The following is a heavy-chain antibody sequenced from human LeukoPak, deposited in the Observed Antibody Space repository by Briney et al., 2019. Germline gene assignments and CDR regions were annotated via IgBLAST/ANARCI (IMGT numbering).Heavy chain of an antibody. V-gene: IGHV1-2*02. Sequence: ASVKVSCKASGYTFTGYFVHWVRQAPGQGLQWMGWINPNTGGTNYAQKFQGRVTMTRDTSISTAYMELSRLRSDDTAVYYCARDKGGSYRNWFDPWGQGTLVTVSS. CDR2: INPNTGGT. CDR3: ARDKGGSYRNWFDP. J-gene: IGHJ5*02. CDR1: GYTFTGYF. D-gene: IGHD1-26*01.